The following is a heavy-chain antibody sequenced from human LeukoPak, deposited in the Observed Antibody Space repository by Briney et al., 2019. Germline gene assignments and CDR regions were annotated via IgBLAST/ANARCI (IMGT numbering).Heavy chain of an antibody. J-gene: IGHJ3*02. CDR3: AEVIHDYGDFDSPDAFDI. CDR2: ISWNSGSI. Sequence: GRSLRLSCAASGFTFDDYAMHWVRQAPGKGLEWVSGISWNSGSIGYADSVKGRFSISRDNAKNSLYLQMNSLRAEDTALYYCAEVIHDYGDFDSPDAFDIWGQGTMVTVSS. D-gene: IGHD4-17*01. CDR1: GFTFDDYA. V-gene: IGHV3-9*01.